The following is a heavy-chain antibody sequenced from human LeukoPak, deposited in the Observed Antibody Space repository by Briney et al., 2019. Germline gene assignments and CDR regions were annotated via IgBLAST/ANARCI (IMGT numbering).Heavy chain of an antibody. J-gene: IGHJ4*02. CDR1: GDIFSSNSAA. CDR2: TYYRSNLYN. Sequence: SQTPSLTCAISGDIFSSNSAAWNWIRQCPARGLEWLVRTYYRSNLYNDYAVGVKIRITMNKDTSKNQFSLQLNSVTPEDTAVYYCARNPSGSYYSYFDYWGQGTLVTVSS. V-gene: IGHV6-1*01. CDR3: ARNPSGSYYSYFDY. D-gene: IGHD1-26*01.